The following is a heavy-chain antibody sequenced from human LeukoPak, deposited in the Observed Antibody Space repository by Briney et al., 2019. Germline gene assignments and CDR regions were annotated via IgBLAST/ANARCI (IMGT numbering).Heavy chain of an antibody. D-gene: IGHD2-21*01. CDR2: IIPIFGTA. V-gene: IGHV1-69*13. CDR1: GGTFSSYA. J-gene: IGHJ4*02. Sequence: SSVKVSCKASGGTFSSYAISWVRRAPGQGLEWMGGIIPIFGTANYAQKFQGRVTITADESTSTAYMELSSLRSEDTAVYYCAKSLPRVVWAYCGGDCYSFDYWGQGTLVTVSS. CDR3: AKSLPRVVWAYCGGDCYSFDY.